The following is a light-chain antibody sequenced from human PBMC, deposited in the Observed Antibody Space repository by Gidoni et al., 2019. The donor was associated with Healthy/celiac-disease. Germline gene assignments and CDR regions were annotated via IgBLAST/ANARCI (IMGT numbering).Light chain of an antibody. CDR1: QSIRSY. J-gene: IGKJ5*01. V-gene: IGKV1-39*01. Sequence: IQMTSTPSSLSSSVGDRVNITCRASQSIRSYLNWYQQKPGKAPKLLIYAASSLQSGVPSRFSGSGSGTDFTLTISSLQPEDFATYYCQQSYSTLFAFGQGTRLEIK. CDR2: AAS. CDR3: QQSYSTLFA.